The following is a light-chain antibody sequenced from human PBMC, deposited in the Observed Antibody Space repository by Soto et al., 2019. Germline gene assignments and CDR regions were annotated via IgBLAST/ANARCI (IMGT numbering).Light chain of an antibody. J-gene: IGKJ1*01. V-gene: IGKV3-11*01. Sequence: EIVLTHSPATLSSSPGDRVTLSCRASQYINTRLAWYQHRPGQAPRLLIYQTTIRAAGIPARFSASGYGTDFTLTISDVQPEDFALYYCHQRQSWPRTFGQGTKVDI. CDR3: HQRQSWPRT. CDR1: QYINTR. CDR2: QTT.